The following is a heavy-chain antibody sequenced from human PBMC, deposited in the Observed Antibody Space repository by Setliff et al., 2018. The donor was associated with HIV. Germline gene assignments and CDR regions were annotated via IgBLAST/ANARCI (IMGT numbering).Heavy chain of an antibody. CDR2: INHSGST. Sequence: KPSETLSLTCAVYGGSFSGYYWSWIRQPPGKGLEWIGEINHSGSTNYNPSLKSRVTISVDTSKTNFSLKLSSVTAADTAVYYCAAFFVTPLMTQDFWGQGTLVTVSS. V-gene: IGHV4-34*01. CDR3: AAFFVTPLMTQDF. J-gene: IGHJ4*02. CDR1: GGSFSGYY. D-gene: IGHD4-17*01.